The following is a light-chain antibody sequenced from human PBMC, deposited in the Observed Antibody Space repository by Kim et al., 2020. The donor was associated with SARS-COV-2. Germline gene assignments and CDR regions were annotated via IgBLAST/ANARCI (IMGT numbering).Light chain of an antibody. J-gene: IGLJ1*01. CDR2: GNS. CDR1: SSNIGAGYD. Sequence: LTIACTGSSSNIGAGYDVHWYQQLPGTAPKLLIYGNSNRPSGVPDRFSGSKSGTSASLAITGLQAEDEADYYCQSYDSSLSGSGVFGTGTKVTVL. V-gene: IGLV1-40*01. CDR3: QSYDSSLSGSGV.